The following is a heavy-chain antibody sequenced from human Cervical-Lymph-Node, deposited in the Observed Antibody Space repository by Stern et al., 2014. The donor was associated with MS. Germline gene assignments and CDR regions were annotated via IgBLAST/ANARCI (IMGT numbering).Heavy chain of an antibody. J-gene: IGHJ4*02. V-gene: IGHV3-23*04. Sequence: VQLVESGGSLVQPGGSLRLSCAASGFTFSSYAMSWVRQAPGKGLEWVSAISGRGDSTYYADSVKGRFPISRDNSKNTLYLQMNSLRADDTAVYYCAKEGILVASFDYWGQGTLVTVSS. CDR2: ISGRGDST. CDR1: GFTFSSYA. CDR3: AKEGILVASFDY. D-gene: IGHD6-19*01.